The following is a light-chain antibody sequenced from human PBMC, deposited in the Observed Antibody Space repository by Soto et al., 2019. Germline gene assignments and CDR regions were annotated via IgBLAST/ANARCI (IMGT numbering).Light chain of an antibody. CDR1: SSDVGGFNY. CDR3: NSYTSSSTYV. CDR2: DVT. J-gene: IGLJ1*01. V-gene: IGLV2-14*03. Sequence: QSVLTQPASVSGSPGQSMTISCTGTSSDVGGFNYVSWYQQHPGKPPKLMIYDVTNRPSGVSYRFSGSKSGNTASLTISGLQAEDEADYYCNSYTSSSTYVFGTGTKLTVL.